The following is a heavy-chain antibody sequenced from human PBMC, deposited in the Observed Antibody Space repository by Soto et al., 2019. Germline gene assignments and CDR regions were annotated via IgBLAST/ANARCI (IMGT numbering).Heavy chain of an antibody. J-gene: IGHJ4*02. CDR2: ISSSGGST. Sequence: GGSLRLSCAASGFTFSSYAMSWVRQAPGKGLEWVSTISSSGGSTYYADSVKGRFTISRDNSKNTLYLQMNSLRAEDTAVYYCATSYGDYVPVYWGQGTLVTVSS. V-gene: IGHV3-23*01. CDR3: ATSYGDYVPVY. CDR1: GFTFSSYA. D-gene: IGHD4-17*01.